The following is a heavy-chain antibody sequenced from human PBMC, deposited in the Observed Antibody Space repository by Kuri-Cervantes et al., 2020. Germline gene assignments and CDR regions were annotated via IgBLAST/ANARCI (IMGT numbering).Heavy chain of an antibody. CDR1: GYSISSGYY. V-gene: IGHV4-38-2*02. D-gene: IGHD5-18*01. CDR2: IYHSGST. Sequence: SETLSLTCTVSGYSISSGYYWGWIRQPPGKGLEWIGSIYHSGSTYYNPSLKSRVTISVDTSKNQFSLKLSSVTAADTAVYYCARYNVDTLMVFDYWGQGTLVTVSS. J-gene: IGHJ4*02. CDR3: ARYNVDTLMVFDY.